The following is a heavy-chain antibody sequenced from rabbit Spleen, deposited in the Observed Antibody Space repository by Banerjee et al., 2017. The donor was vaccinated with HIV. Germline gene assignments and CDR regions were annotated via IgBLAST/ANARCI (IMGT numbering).Heavy chain of an antibody. Sequence: QSLEESGGDLVKPGASLTLTCIASGVSFSGNSYMCWVRQAPGKGLEWIACINAVTGKAVYASWAKGRFTISKTSSTTVTLKMTSLTAADTATYFCARDGDAAFKLWGPGTLVTVS. CDR1: GVSFSGNSY. CDR3: ARDGDAAFKL. V-gene: IGHV1S40*01. J-gene: IGHJ4*01. D-gene: IGHD4-2*01. CDR2: INAVTGKA.